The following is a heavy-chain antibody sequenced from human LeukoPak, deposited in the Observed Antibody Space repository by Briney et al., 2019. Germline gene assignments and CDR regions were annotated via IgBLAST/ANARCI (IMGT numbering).Heavy chain of an antibody. CDR3: ARDWVVVPAAINYGMDV. Sequence: ASVKVSCKASGYTFTSYYMHWVRQAPGQGLEWMGIINTSGGSTSYAQKFQGRVTMTRDTSTSTVYMELSSLRSEDTAVYYCARDWVVVPAAINYGMDVWGQGTTVTVSS. CDR2: INTSGGST. J-gene: IGHJ6*02. CDR1: GYTFTSYY. D-gene: IGHD2-2*01. V-gene: IGHV1-46*01.